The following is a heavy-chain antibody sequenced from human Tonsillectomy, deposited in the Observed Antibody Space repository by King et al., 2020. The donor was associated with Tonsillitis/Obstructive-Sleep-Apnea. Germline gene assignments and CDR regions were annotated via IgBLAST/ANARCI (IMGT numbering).Heavy chain of an antibody. CDR2: INWNSGSI. Sequence: VQLVESGGGLVQPGRSLRLSCAASGFTFDDYAMHWVRQAPGKGLEWVSGINWNSGSIGYADSVKGRFIISRDNAKNSLYLQMNSLRAEDTALYYCAKDRDSGGNIGGGFDYWGQGTLVTGSS. J-gene: IGHJ4*02. CDR3: AKDRDSGGNIGGGFDY. CDR1: GFTFDDYA. V-gene: IGHV3-9*01. D-gene: IGHD2-15*01.